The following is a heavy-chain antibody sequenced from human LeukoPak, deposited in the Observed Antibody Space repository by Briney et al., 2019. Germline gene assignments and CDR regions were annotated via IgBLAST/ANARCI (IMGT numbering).Heavy chain of an antibody. J-gene: IGHJ6*03. CDR1: GFSFSSYD. Sequence: GGSLGLSCVASGFSFSSYDMDWVRQAPGKGLEWVAFGRFDGSHYYHSDSVKGRFTISRANPRNTLFLKMASLRVKKTALYYCARVSVSAKYYFYSMDIWGTGTTVTVSS. CDR2: GRFDGSHY. V-gene: IGHV3-30*02. CDR3: ARVSVSAKYYFYSMDI. D-gene: IGHD4/OR15-4a*01.